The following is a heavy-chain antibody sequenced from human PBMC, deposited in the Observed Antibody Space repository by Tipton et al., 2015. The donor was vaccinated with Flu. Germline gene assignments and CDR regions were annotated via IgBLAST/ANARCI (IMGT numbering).Heavy chain of an antibody. CDR1: GDSLRSYY. J-gene: IGHJ5*02. Sequence: GLVKPSETLALTCTVSGDSLRSYYWSWIRQSPGKGLEWIGQVFYSGTTNYNPSLKSRVTISLDKSKNQFSLNLNSMTTGDTAVFYCARGGWEPHGGWFDPWGRGILVTVSS. V-gene: IGHV4-59*01. CDR2: VFYSGTT. CDR3: ARGGWEPHGGWFDP. D-gene: IGHD1-26*01.